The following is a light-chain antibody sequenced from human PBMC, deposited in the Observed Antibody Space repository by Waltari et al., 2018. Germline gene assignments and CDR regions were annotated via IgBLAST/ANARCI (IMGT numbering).Light chain of an antibody. Sequence: EIVLTQSPGTVSLSPGDRATLSCWASQSVTIYLSWYQQKAGHAPRLLIYHASTRATGIPDRFSASGSGTDFSLTISRLEPEDFAMYYCQQYVESPATFGQGTKVEIK. CDR3: QQYVESPAT. CDR1: QSVTIY. CDR2: HAS. J-gene: IGKJ1*01. V-gene: IGKV3-20*01.